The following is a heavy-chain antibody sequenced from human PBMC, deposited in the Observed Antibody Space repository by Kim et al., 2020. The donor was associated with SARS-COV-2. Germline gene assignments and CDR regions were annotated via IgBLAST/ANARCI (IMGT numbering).Heavy chain of an antibody. V-gene: IGHV3-53*01. Sequence: GGSLRLSCAASGFTVSSNYMSWVRQAPGKGLEWVSVIYSGGSTYYADSVKGRFTISRDNSKNTLYLQMNSLRAEDTAVYYCAREQLYSRGAGGMDVWGQGTTVTVSS. CDR2: IYSGGST. CDR3: AREQLYSRGAGGMDV. J-gene: IGHJ6*02. D-gene: IGHD6-13*01. CDR1: GFTVSSNY.